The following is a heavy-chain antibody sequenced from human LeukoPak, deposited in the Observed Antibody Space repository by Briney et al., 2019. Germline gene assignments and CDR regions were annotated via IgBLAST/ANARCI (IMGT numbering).Heavy chain of an antibody. D-gene: IGHD3-22*01. J-gene: IGHJ4*02. V-gene: IGHV3-23*01. CDR2: ISGSGGST. CDR3: ARGTRYDSSGYYSQDLDY. Sequence: AGGSLRLSCAASGFTFSSYAVSWVRQAPGKGLEWVSAISGSGGSTYYADSVKGRFTISRDNSKNTLYLQMNSLRAEDTAVYYCARGTRYDSSGYYSQDLDYWGQGTLVTVSS. CDR1: GFTFSSYA.